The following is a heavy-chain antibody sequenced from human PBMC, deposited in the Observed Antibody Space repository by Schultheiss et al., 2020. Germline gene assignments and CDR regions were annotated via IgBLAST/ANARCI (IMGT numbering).Heavy chain of an antibody. CDR2: IYHSGST. CDR3: ARVRTGASPFDY. Sequence: AETLSLTCAVSGGSISSSNWWSWVRQPPGKGLEWIGEIYHSGSTNYNPSLKSRVTISVDTSKKQFSLKENSVIAADTAVYYCARVRTGASPFDYWGQGTLVTVSS. J-gene: IGHJ4*02. D-gene: IGHD1-14*01. CDR1: GGSISSSNW. V-gene: IGHV4-4*02.